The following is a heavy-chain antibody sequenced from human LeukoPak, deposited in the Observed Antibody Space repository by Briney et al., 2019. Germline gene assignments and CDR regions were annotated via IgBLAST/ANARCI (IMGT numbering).Heavy chain of an antibody. CDR3: ARGSSGREGYDILTGYYRAFDY. Sequence: PSETLSLTCTVSGGSISSSSYYWGWLRQPPGKGLEWVGSIYYSGSTYYNPSLRSRVTISVDTSKNQFSLKLSSVTAADTAVYYCARGSSGREGYDILTGYYRAFDYWGQGTLVTVSS. CDR1: GGSISSSSYY. CDR2: IYYSGST. V-gene: IGHV4-39*07. J-gene: IGHJ4*02. D-gene: IGHD3-9*01.